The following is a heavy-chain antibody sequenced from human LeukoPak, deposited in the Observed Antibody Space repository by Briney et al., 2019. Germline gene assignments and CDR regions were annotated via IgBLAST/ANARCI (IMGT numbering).Heavy chain of an antibody. CDR2: IYYSGST. J-gene: IGHJ2*01. D-gene: IGHD5-24*01. Sequence: SETLSLTCTVSGGSISSYYWSWIRQPPGKGLEWIGYIYYSGSTNYNPSLKSRVTISVDTSKNQFSLKLSSVTAADTAVYYCARTIVLYSASRWYFDLWGRGTLVTVSS. V-gene: IGHV4-59*01. CDR3: ARTIVLYSASRWYFDL. CDR1: GGSISSYY.